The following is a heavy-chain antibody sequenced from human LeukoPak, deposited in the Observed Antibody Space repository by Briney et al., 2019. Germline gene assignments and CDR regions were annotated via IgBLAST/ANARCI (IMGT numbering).Heavy chain of an antibody. D-gene: IGHD4-11*01. Sequence: GGSLRLSCAVSGFIFSDYGMHWVRQAPGKGLEGVAFIRFDGRSKDYADSVKGRFTVSRDDSKNTLYLQMSSLRSEDTAVYWCAKDKEGTVTTGALDIWGQGTMVTVSS. J-gene: IGHJ3*02. CDR3: AKDKEGTVTTGALDI. V-gene: IGHV3-30*02. CDR1: GFIFSDYG. CDR2: IRFDGRSK.